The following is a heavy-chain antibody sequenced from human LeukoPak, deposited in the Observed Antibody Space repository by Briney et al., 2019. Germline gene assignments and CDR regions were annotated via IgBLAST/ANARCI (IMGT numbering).Heavy chain of an antibody. CDR1: GGTFSSYA. D-gene: IGHD2-2*01. Sequence: ASVKVSCKASGGTFSSYAISWVRQDPGQGLEWMGGIIPIFGTANYAQKFQGRVTITADESTSTAYMELSSLRSEDTAVYYCARGRSIVVVPAATTMYYFDYWGQGTLVTVSS. J-gene: IGHJ4*02. CDR3: ARGRSIVVVPAATTMYYFDY. CDR2: IIPIFGTA. V-gene: IGHV1-69*13.